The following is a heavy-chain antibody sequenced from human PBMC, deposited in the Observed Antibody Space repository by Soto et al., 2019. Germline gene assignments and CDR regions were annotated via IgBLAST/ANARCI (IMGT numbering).Heavy chain of an antibody. J-gene: IGHJ5*02. D-gene: IGHD3-22*01. CDR2: IYHSEST. CDR1: GGSISSGGYS. V-gene: IGHV4-30-2*01. CDR3: ASQYYYDSTTKWFDP. Sequence: PSETLSLTCAVSGGSISSGGYSWSWIRQPPGKVLEWIVYIYHSESTYYNPSLKSRVTISLDRSNNQFSLKLSSVTAADTAVYYCASQYYYDSTTKWFDPWGQGTLVTVSS.